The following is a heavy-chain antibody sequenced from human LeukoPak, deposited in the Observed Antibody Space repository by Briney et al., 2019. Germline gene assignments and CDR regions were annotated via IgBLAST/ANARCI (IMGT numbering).Heavy chain of an antibody. CDR1: GGSFSGYY. V-gene: IGHV4-34*01. J-gene: IGHJ4*02. CDR3: ARHLGRSIDY. D-gene: IGHD1-26*01. Sequence: PSETLSLTCAVYGGSFSGYYWSWIRQPPGKGLEWIGEINHSGSTNYNPSLKSRVTISVDTSKNQFSLKLSSVTAADTAVYYCARHLGRSIDYWGQGTLVTVSS. CDR2: INHSGST.